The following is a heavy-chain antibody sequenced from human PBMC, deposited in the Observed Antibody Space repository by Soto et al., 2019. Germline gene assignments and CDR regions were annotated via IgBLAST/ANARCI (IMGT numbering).Heavy chain of an antibody. CDR2: AYYSGDA. CDR3: ARDRSTYGGGGTGEVKENWFDP. V-gene: IGHV4-59*01. CDR1: GGSISRYY. Sequence: SETLSLTCSVSGGSISRYYWSWIRQPPGKGLEWIGYAYYSGDAGYNPSLKSRVTMAVDTSKSQVSLKLSSVTAADTAVYYCARDRSTYGGGGTGEVKENWFDPWGQGALVTVS. D-gene: IGHD2-8*01. J-gene: IGHJ5*02.